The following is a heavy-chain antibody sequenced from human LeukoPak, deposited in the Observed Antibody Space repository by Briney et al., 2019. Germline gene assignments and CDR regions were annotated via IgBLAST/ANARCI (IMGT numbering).Heavy chain of an antibody. CDR1: GGSFSGYY. J-gene: IGHJ4*02. CDR3: ARGSRLVLGRVFNSYGDY. D-gene: IGHD3-9*01. CDR2: INHSGST. Sequence: SETLSLTCAVYGGSFSGYYWSWIRQPPGKGLEWIGEINHSGSTNYNPSLKSRVTISVDTSKNQFSLKLSSVTAADTAVYYCARGSRLVLGRVFNSYGDYWGQGTLVTVSS. V-gene: IGHV4-34*01.